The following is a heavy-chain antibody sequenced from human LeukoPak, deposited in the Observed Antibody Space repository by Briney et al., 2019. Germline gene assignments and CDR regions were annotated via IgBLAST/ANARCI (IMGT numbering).Heavy chain of an antibody. D-gene: IGHD6-13*01. CDR3: ARFIAAAEANWFDP. V-gene: IGHV1-18*01. CDR1: GDTFSNYA. Sequence: ASVKVSCKASGDTFSNYAVSWVRQAPGQGLEWMGWISAYNGNTNYAQKLQGRVTMTTDTSTSTAYMELRSLRSDDTAVYYCARFIAAAEANWFDPWGQETLVTVSS. J-gene: IGHJ5*02. CDR2: ISAYNGNT.